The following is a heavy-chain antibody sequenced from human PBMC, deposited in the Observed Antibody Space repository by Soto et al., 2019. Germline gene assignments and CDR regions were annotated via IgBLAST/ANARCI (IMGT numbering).Heavy chain of an antibody. CDR1: GFTVSSRY. V-gene: IGHV3-53*01. Sequence: LSLSCAASGFTVSSRYMSWVRQAPGKGLEWVSVIYSGGSTYNADSVKGRFTISRDNSKNTLYLQMNSLRAEDTAVYYCAREGRDGYNFAFDIWGQGTTVTVSS. CDR2: IYSGGST. D-gene: IGHD5-12*01. CDR3: AREGRDGYNFAFDI. J-gene: IGHJ3*02.